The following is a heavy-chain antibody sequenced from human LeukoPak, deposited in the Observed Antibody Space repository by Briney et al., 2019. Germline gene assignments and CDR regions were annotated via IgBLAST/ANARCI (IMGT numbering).Heavy chain of an antibody. Sequence: MSSETLSLTGTGSGGSISSGGYYWFWIRHPPRNCLGWIRSLFHSGSTYYNPSLKSPVTISVDRSKNQFSLKLSSVTAADTAVYYCARDVPVQQQLVNDNAFDIWGQGTMVTVSS. J-gene: IGHJ3*02. D-gene: IGHD6-13*01. CDR2: LFHSGST. V-gene: IGHV4-30-2*01. CDR1: GGSISSGGYY. CDR3: ARDVPVQQQLVNDNAFDI.